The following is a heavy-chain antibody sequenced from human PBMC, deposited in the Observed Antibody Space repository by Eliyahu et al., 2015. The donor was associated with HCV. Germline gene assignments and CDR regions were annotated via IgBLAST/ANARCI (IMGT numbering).Heavy chain of an antibody. CDR1: GFPFSSXG. D-gene: IGHD2-15*01. CDR2: ISYDGSNK. Sequence: QVQLVESGGGVVXPGRFLRLSCAAXGFPFSSXGMHWVRQAPGKGLEWVAVISYDGSNKYYADSVKGRFTISRDNSKNTLYLQMNSLRAEDTAVYYCAKGRLVVAPPHNWFDPWGQGTLVTVSS. V-gene: IGHV3-30*18. J-gene: IGHJ5*02. CDR3: AKGRLVVAPPHNWFDP.